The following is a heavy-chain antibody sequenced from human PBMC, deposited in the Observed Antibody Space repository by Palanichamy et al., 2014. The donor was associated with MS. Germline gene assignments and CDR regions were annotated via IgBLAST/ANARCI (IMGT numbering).Heavy chain of an antibody. CDR2: ISGSGGST. V-gene: IGHV3-23*01. J-gene: IGHJ4*02. Sequence: EVQLLESGGGLVQPGGSLRLSCAASGFTFSSYAMSWVRQAPGKGLEWVSAISGSGGSTYYADSVKGRFTISRDNSKNTLYLQMNSLRAEDTAVYYCAKDLSGVRGYSGYNGDDYWGQGTLVTVSS. D-gene: IGHD5-12*01. CDR1: GFTFSSYA. CDR3: AKDLSGVRGYSGYNGDDY.